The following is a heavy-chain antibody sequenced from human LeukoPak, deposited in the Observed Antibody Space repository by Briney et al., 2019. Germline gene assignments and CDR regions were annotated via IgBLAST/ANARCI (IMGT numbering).Heavy chain of an antibody. J-gene: IGHJ3*02. Sequence: GGSLRLSCAASGFTFSSYAMHWVRQAPGKGLEWVAVISYDGSNKYYADSVKGRFTISRDNSKNTLYLQMNSLRAEDTAVYYCAKDDSSAYRYDAFDIWGQGTMVTVSS. CDR3: AKDDSSAYRYDAFDI. D-gene: IGHD3-22*01. CDR1: GFTFSSYA. CDR2: ISYDGSNK. V-gene: IGHV3-30-3*02.